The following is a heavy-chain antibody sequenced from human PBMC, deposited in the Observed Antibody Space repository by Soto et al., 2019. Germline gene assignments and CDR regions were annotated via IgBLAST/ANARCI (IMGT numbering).Heavy chain of an antibody. D-gene: IGHD6-6*01. V-gene: IGHV3-30*01. CDR3: AREKAGRFLAGGMDV. J-gene: IGHJ6*02. Sequence: QVQLVESGGGVVQPGRSLRLSCAASGFTFSTRALLWVRQAPGKGLEWVAIISFDGRNKYYADSVEGRFTISRDNSKTTLYLQMNSLGTEDTAVYFCAREKAGRFLAGGMDVWGQGTSVTVSS. CDR1: GFTFSTRA. CDR2: ISFDGRNK.